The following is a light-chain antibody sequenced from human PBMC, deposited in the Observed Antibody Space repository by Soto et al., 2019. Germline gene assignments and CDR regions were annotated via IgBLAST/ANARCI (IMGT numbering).Light chain of an antibody. CDR2: WAS. CDR1: QSVLYSSNNKNY. J-gene: IGKJ1*01. CDR3: QQYYSTPQT. Sequence: DIVMTQSPDSLAVSLGERATINCKSSQSVLYSSNNKNYLAWYQQKPGQPPKLLIYWASTRESGVPDRFSGSESGTDFTLTISSLQAEDVAVYYCQQYYSTPQTFGQGTKVESK. V-gene: IGKV4-1*01.